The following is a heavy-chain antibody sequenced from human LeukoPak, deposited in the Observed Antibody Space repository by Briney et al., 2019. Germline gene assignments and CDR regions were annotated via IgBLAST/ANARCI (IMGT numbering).Heavy chain of an antibody. CDR3: AREDLSRYCFDP. CDR2: IYHSGST. Sequence: PSETLSLTCTVSGGSISSYYWSWIRQPPGKGLEWIGYIYHSGSTSYNPSLKSRVSLAVDTSKDQFSLKLSSVTAADTAVYYCAREDLSRYCFDPWGQGTLVTVSS. J-gene: IGHJ5*02. CDR1: GGSISSYY. V-gene: IGHV4-59*12.